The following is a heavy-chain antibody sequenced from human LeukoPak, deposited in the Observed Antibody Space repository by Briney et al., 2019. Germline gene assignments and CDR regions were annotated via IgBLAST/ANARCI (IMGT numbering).Heavy chain of an antibody. V-gene: IGHV4-31*03. CDR3: ASLNHYYGSGSYYNNIAEYFQH. D-gene: IGHD3-10*01. J-gene: IGHJ1*01. CDR1: GGSISSGGYY. CDR2: IYYSGST. Sequence: SETLSLTCTVSGGSISSGGYYWSWIRQHPGKGLECIGYIYYSGSTYYNPSLKSRVTISVDTSKNQFSLKLSSVTAADTAVYYCASLNHYYGSGSYYNNIAEYFQHWGQGTLVTVSS.